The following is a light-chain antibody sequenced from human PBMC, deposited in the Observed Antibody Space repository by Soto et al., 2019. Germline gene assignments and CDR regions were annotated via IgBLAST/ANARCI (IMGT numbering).Light chain of an antibody. J-gene: IGLJ3*02. V-gene: IGLV2-14*01. CDR3: SPYTSGSTLGV. Sequence: QSALTQPASVSGSPGQSITISCTGTSSDVGGYNYVSWYQQHPGKAPKLIIYEVSNRPSGISNRFSGSKSGNTASLTISGLQAEDEADYYCSPYTSGSTLGVFGGGTKLTVL. CDR2: EVS. CDR1: SSDVGGYNY.